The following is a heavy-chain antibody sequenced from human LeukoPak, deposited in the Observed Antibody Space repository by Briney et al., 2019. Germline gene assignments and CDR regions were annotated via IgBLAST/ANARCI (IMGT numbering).Heavy chain of an antibody. CDR2: INPNSGGT. V-gene: IGHV1-2*02. D-gene: IGHD3-10*01. CDR1: GYTFTAYY. CDR3: ARDRGTELWDNWFDP. Sequence: ASVKVSCKASGYTFTAYYVHWVRQAPGQGLEWMERINPNSGGTNYAQKFQGRVTMTRYTSITTAYMELSRLRYDDTAVYYCARDRGTELWDNWFDPWGQGTLVTVSS. J-gene: IGHJ5*02.